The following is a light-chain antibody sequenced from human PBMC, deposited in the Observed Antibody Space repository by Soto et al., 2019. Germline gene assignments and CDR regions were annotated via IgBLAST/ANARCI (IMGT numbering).Light chain of an antibody. V-gene: IGKV3-20*01. CDR3: QQYGSSPSWT. CDR2: GAS. J-gene: IGKJ1*01. CDR1: QSVSSSY. Sequence: EIVLTQSPGTLSLSPGERATLSCRASQSVSSSYLAWYQQRPGQAPRLLIYGASNRATGIPDRFSGSGSGTDFTLTISGLEPEDFAVYYCQQYGSSPSWTFGQGTKVEIK.